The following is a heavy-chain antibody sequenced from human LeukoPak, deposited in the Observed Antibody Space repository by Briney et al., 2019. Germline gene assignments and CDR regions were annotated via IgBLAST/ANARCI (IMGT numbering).Heavy chain of an antibody. CDR2: IYHSGST. Sequence: SETLSLTCTVSGGSISSGGYYWSWIRQPPGKGLEWIGYIYHSGSTYYNPSLKSRVTISVDRSKDQFSLKLSSVTAADTAVYYCARVAGLTIFGVVTRLRNWFDPWGQGTLVTVSS. D-gene: IGHD3-3*01. CDR1: GGSISSGGYY. CDR3: ARVAGLTIFGVVTRLRNWFDP. J-gene: IGHJ5*02. V-gene: IGHV4-30-2*01.